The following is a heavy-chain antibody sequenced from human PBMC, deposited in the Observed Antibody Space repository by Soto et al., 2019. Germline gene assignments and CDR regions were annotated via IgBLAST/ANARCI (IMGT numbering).Heavy chain of an antibody. V-gene: IGHV4-34*01. Sequence: PSETLSLTCAVYGGSFSGYYWSWIRQPPGKGLEWIGEINHSGSTNYNPSLKSRVTISVDTSKNQFSLKLSSVTAADTAVYYCARGRRLLVVAVLNWFDPWGQGTLVTVSS. D-gene: IGHD2-15*01. CDR1: GGSFSGYY. J-gene: IGHJ5*02. CDR2: INHSGST. CDR3: ARGRRLLVVAVLNWFDP.